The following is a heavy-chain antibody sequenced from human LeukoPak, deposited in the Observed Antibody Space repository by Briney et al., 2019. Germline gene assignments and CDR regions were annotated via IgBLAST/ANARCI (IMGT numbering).Heavy chain of an antibody. CDR1: GFTFSSYE. CDR3: ARDRSPGGGATHFDN. Sequence: GGSLRLSCAASGFTFSSYEMNWVRQAPGKGLEWVSYISSSGSTIYYADPVKGRFTISRDNAKNSLYLQMNSLRAEDTAVYYCARDRSPGGGATHFDNWGQGTLVTVSS. CDR2: ISSSGSTI. D-gene: IGHD1-26*01. J-gene: IGHJ4*02. V-gene: IGHV3-48*03.